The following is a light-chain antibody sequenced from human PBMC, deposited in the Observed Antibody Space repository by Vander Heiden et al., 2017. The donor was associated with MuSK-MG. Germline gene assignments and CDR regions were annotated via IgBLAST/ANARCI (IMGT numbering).Light chain of an antibody. CDR3: QQYYSTLMYT. CDR2: WAS. CDR1: QSVLYSSNNKNY. Sequence: DIVMTQSPDSLAVSLGERATINCKSSQSVLYSSNNKNYLAWYQQKPGQPPKLLIYWASTRESGVPDRFSGSGSGTDFTLTISSLQAEDEAVYYCQQYYSTLMYTFGQGTKLEIK. V-gene: IGKV4-1*01. J-gene: IGKJ2*01.